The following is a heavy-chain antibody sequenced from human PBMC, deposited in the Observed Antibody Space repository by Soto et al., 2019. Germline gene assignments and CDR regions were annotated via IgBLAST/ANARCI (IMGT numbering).Heavy chain of an antibody. D-gene: IGHD1-1*01. V-gene: IGHV4-4*07. CDR3: VRDGTKTLRDWFDP. J-gene: IGHJ5*02. Sequence: PSDTPSLTCTFSVSSIIGVYWSWIRKSSGKGLEWIGRIYATGTTDYNPSLKSRVMMSLDTSKKQFSLKLRSVTAADTAVYYCVRDGTKTLRDWFDPWGQGISVTVSS. CDR1: VSSIIGVY. CDR2: IYATGTT.